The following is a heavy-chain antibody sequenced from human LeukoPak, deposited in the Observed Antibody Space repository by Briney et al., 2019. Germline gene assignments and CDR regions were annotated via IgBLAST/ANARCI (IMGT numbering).Heavy chain of an antibody. CDR2: IYYSGST. J-gene: IGHJ5*02. V-gene: IGHV4-59*01. CDR1: GGSISTYY. Sequence: SETLSLTCSVSGGSISTYYWSWIRQPPGKGLEWIGYIYYSGSTNYNPSLKSRVTISVDTSRNQFFLKLNSVTAADTAIYYCARDRWLDPWGQGTLVTVSS. CDR3: ARDRWLDP.